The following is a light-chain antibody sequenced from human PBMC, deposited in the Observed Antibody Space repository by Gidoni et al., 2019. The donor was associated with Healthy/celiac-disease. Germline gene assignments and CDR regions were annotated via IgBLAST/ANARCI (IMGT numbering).Light chain of an antibody. CDR2: EVS. J-gene: IGLJ2*01. CDR1: SSDVGGYNY. V-gene: IGLV2-14*01. Sequence: QSALPQPAPVSGSPVQSITISGPGTSSDVGGYNYVSWYQQHSGKAPKLMIYEVSNWPPGVSNRFSGSKSGNTAALTSSEVQAEDDADYYCSSYTSSSTPVVFGGGTKLTVL. CDR3: SSYTSSSTPVV.